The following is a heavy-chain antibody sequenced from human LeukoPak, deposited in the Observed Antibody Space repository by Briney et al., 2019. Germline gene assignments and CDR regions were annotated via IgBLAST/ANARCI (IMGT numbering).Heavy chain of an antibody. CDR3: AKRVVITTPQDFDY. D-gene: IGHD3-22*01. CDR2: IADSGGVT. V-gene: IGHV3-23*01. J-gene: IGHJ4*02. CDR1: GFSFATYA. Sequence: GGSLRLSCAASGFSFATYAMTWVRQAPGKGLEWVSAIADSGGVTYYADSVKGRFTISRDNSKNTLYLQMNSLRAEDTAVYYCAKRVVITTPQDFDYWGQGTLVTVSS.